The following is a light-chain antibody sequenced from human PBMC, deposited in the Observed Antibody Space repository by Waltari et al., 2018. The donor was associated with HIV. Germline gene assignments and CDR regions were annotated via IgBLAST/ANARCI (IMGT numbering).Light chain of an antibody. Sequence: DIVLTQSPESLAPPLGERATIHCRSNQIVLYSSNNKNLVAWYQQKSGQRPKLLVYWASTRESGVPDRFSGSGSGTDVTRTISILQAEDVAVYFCQQHDTTPYTFGQGTKLDIK. CDR2: WAS. CDR3: QQHDTTPYT. V-gene: IGKV4-1*01. CDR1: QIVLYSSNNKNL. J-gene: IGKJ2*01.